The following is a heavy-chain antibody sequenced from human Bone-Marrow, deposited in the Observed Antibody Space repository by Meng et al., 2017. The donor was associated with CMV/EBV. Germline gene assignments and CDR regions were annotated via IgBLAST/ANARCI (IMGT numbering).Heavy chain of an antibody. CDR2: IYSGGST. Sequence: GESLKISCAASGFTVSSNYMSWVRQAPGKGLECVSVIYSGGSTYYADSVKGRFTISRDNSKNTLYLQMNSLRAEDTAVYYCARVSRSGYDGMVDDWGQGTLVTVSS. V-gene: IGHV3-53*01. D-gene: IGHD5-12*01. J-gene: IGHJ4*02. CDR3: ARVSRSGYDGMVDD. CDR1: GFTVSSNY.